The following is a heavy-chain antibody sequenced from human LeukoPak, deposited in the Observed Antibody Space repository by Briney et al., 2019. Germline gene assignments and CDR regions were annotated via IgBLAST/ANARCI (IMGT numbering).Heavy chain of an antibody. D-gene: IGHD4-17*01. CDR1: GGSIISGGYS. J-gene: IGHJ6*04. V-gene: IGHV4-30-2*01. CDR2: IYHSGST. Sequence: SETLSLTCAVSGGSIISGGYSWSWLRQPPGKGLEWVGYIYHSGSTYYNPSLKSRVTISVDRSKNQFSLKLSSVTAADTAVYYCARGGYGDYPDYYGMDVWGKGTTVTVSS. CDR3: ARGGYGDYPDYYGMDV.